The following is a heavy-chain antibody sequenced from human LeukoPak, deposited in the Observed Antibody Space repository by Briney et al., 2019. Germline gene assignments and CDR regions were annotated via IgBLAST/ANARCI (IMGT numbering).Heavy chain of an antibody. J-gene: IGHJ6*02. CDR1: GGSISSGGYY. V-gene: IGHV4-31*03. Sequence: SETLSLTCTVSGGSISSGGYYWSWIRQHPGKGLEWIGYIYYSGSTYYNPSLKSRVTISVDTSKNQFSLKLSSVTAADTAVYYCARDQPPRPDSYGPDSYGMDVWGQGTTVTVSS. D-gene: IGHD5-18*01. CDR2: IYYSGST. CDR3: ARDQPPRPDSYGPDSYGMDV.